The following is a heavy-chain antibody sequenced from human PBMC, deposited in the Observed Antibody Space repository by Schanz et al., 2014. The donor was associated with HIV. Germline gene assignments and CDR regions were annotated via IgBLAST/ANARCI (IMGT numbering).Heavy chain of an antibody. CDR1: GFTFSTYA. CDR3: AKDEYYYGSGSYIYFYYGMDV. Sequence: QVHLVESGGGVVQPGTSLRLSCAASGFTFSTYAMTWVRQTPGKGLEWVASIHGGGGMPFYADFVKGRFTISRDNSRNTLYLEMNSLRADDTAVYYCAKDEYYYGSGSYIYFYYGMDVWGQGTTVTVSS. CDR2: IHGGGGMP. D-gene: IGHD3-10*01. V-gene: IGHV3-NL1*01. J-gene: IGHJ6*02.